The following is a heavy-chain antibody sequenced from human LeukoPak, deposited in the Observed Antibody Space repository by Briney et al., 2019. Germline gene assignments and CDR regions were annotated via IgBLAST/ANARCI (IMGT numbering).Heavy chain of an antibody. CDR2: ISSSGSTI. CDR3: ARVGYSSSWYRKYYFDY. CDR1: GFTFSSYG. J-gene: IGHJ4*02. Sequence: GGSLRLSCAASGFTFSSYGMNWVRQAPGKGLEWVSYISSSGSTIYYADSVKGRFTISRDNAKNSLYLQVYSLRAEDTAVYYCARVGYSSSWYRKYYFDYWGQGTLVTVSS. D-gene: IGHD6-13*01. V-gene: IGHV3-48*03.